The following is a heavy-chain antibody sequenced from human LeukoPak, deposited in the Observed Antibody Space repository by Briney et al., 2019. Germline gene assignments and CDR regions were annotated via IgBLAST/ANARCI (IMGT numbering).Heavy chain of an antibody. D-gene: IGHD6-13*01. J-gene: IGHJ4*02. V-gene: IGHV3-30*04. CDR3: ARGPCSSSWYDY. CDR2: ISYDGSNK. CDR1: GFTFSSYA. Sequence: GRSLRLSCAASGFTFSSYAMHWVRQAPGKGLEWVAVISYDGSNKYYADSVKGRFTISSDNSKNTLYLQMNSLRAEDTAVYYCARGPCSSSWYDYWGQGTLVTVSS.